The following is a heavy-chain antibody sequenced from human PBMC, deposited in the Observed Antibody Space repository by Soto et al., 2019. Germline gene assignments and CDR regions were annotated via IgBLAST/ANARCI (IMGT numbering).Heavy chain of an antibody. CDR3: ASLTGFDSSDY. J-gene: IGHJ4*02. CDR2: IIPIFGTA. D-gene: IGHD3-22*01. Sequence: GASVKVSCTASGGTFSSDAISWVRQAPGQGLEWMGGIIPIFGTANYAQKFQGRVTITADESTSTAYMELSSLRSEDTAVYYCASLTGFDSSDYWGQGTLVTVSS. CDR1: GGTFSSDA. V-gene: IGHV1-69*13.